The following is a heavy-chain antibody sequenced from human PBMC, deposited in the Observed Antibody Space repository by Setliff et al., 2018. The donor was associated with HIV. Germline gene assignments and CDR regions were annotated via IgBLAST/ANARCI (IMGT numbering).Heavy chain of an antibody. CDR3: ARVFSAGWFDS. J-gene: IGHJ5*01. CDR1: GYSFTSYW. D-gene: IGHD6-13*01. CDR2: IYPSDSDT. V-gene: IGHV5-51*01. Sequence: GESLKISCKASGYSFTSYWIGWVRQMPGKGLEWMGIIYPSDSDTRYSPSFQGQVTISADESTYTAYLQWSGLKASDTAVYYCARVFSAGWFDSWGQGTLVTVSS.